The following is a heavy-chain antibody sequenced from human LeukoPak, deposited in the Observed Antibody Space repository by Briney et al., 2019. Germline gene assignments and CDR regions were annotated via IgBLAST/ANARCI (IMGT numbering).Heavy chain of an antibody. J-gene: IGHJ5*02. D-gene: IGHD2-2*02. CDR1: GDTLTDLS. V-gene: IGHV1-24*01. CDR3: AADAYRNS. Sequence: ASVKVSCKVSGDTLTDLSIHWLRQAPGRGPEWMGGFDPENGETIYAQKFRGRVIMTEDTSADTAHMALSSLPSDDTAIYYCAADAYRNSWGQGTLVIVSS. CDR2: FDPENGET.